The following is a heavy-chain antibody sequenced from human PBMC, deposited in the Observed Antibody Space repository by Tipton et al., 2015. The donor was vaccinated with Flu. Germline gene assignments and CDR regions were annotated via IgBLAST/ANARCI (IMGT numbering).Heavy chain of an antibody. V-gene: IGHV3-9*03. CDR1: GFTFGDYA. CDR3: AKDEGPQMGYGLDV. J-gene: IGHJ6*02. Sequence: RSLRLSCAASGFTFGDYAMHWVRQPPGKGLEWVAGVSWDSGNMGYANSVKGRFTISRDNAKNSLYLEMNSLRGEDLALYYCAKDEGPQMGYGLDVWGHGTTVIVSS. CDR2: VSWDSGNM. D-gene: IGHD2-8*01.